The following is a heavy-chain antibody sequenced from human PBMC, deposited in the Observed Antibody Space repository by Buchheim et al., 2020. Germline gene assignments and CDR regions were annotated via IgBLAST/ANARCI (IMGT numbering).Heavy chain of an antibody. Sequence: EVQLVESGGGLVKPGGSLRLSCAASGFTFSSYSMNWVRQAPGKGLEWVSSISSSSSYIYYADSVKGRFTISRDNAQNSLSLQMNSLRAEDTAVYYCARDGAVEMATSGFDYWGQGTL. CDR1: GFTFSSYS. CDR3: ARDGAVEMATSGFDY. V-gene: IGHV3-21*01. D-gene: IGHD5-24*01. J-gene: IGHJ4*02. CDR2: ISSSSSYI.